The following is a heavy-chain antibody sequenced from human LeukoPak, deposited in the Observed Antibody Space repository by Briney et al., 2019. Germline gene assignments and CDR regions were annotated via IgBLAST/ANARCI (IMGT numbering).Heavy chain of an antibody. CDR2: IRDDGSNK. CDR3: ARGPSGYHNT. V-gene: IGHV3-30*02. Sequence: GGTLRLSCAASGFTFSSYGMSWVRQAPGKGLEWVAFIRDDGSNKYYADSVKGRFTISRDNSRNTLYLHMNSLRAEDTAVYHCARGPSGYHNTGGQGTLVTVSS. J-gene: IGHJ4*02. D-gene: IGHD5-12*01. CDR1: GFTFSSYG.